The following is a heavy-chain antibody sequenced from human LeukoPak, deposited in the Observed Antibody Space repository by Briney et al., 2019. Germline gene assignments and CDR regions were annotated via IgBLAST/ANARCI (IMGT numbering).Heavy chain of an antibody. Sequence: GGTLRLSCAASGFTFSTYGMHWVRQAPGKGLEWVAFIRYDGNNKFYADSVKGRFTISRDNSKNTLYLQMNSLRPEDTAVYYCARDRHVYYDILTGYASYFEYWGQGALVTVSS. CDR1: GFTFSTYG. CDR2: IRYDGNNK. V-gene: IGHV3-30*02. CDR3: ARDRHVYYDILTGYASYFEY. D-gene: IGHD3-9*01. J-gene: IGHJ4*02.